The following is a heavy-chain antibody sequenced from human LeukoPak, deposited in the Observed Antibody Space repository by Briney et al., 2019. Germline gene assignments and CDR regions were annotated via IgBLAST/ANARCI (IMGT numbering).Heavy chain of an antibody. CDR2: INPNTGDT. V-gene: IGHV1-2*02. Sequence: ASVKVSCKASGYTFTGYYIHWVRQAPGQGLEWMGWINPNTGDTNYAQKFQGRVTMTRDTSISTAYMELSRLRSDDTAVYYCARDYGDYYWFDPWGQGTLVTVSS. CDR3: ARDYGDYYWFDP. J-gene: IGHJ5*02. CDR1: GYTFTGYY. D-gene: IGHD4-17*01.